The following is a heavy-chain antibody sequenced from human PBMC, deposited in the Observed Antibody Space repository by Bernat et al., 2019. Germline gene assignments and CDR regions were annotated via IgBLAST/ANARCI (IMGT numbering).Heavy chain of an antibody. CDR2: INRSGST. Sequence: QVQLQQWGAGLLKPSETLSLTCAVYGGSFSGYYWSWIRQPPGKGLEWIGEINRSGSTNYNPSLKSRVTISVDTSKNQFSLKLSSVTAADTAVYYCARGRRQLVSFDYWGQGTLVTVSS. D-gene: IGHD6-6*01. CDR3: ARGRRQLVSFDY. V-gene: IGHV4-34*01. CDR1: GGSFSGYY. J-gene: IGHJ4*02.